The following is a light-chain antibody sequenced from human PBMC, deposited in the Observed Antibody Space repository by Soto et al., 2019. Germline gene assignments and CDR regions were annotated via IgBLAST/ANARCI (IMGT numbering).Light chain of an antibody. Sequence: SVLTQPPSVSGAPGQSVTISCTGSSSNIGACYDVHWYQQLPGTAPKLLIYGNSNRPSGVPDRFSGSKSGTSASLAINGLQAEDEADYYCQSYDSSRSVVFGGGTKLTVL. CDR3: QSYDSSRSVV. J-gene: IGLJ2*01. CDR2: GNS. V-gene: IGLV1-40*01. CDR1: SSNIGACYD.